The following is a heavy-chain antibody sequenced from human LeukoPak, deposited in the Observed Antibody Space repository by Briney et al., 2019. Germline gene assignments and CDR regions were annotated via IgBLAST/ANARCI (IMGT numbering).Heavy chain of an antibody. CDR1: GXTFSSYA. J-gene: IGHJ4*02. V-gene: IGHV3-30-3*01. CDR2: ISYDGSNK. Sequence: GRSLRLSCAASGXTFSSYAMHWVRQAPGKGLEWVAVISYDGSNKYYADSVKGRFTISRDNSKNTLYLQMNSLRAEDTAVYYCASDARGGNSGYWGQGTLVTVSS. CDR3: ASDARGGNSGY. D-gene: IGHD4-23*01.